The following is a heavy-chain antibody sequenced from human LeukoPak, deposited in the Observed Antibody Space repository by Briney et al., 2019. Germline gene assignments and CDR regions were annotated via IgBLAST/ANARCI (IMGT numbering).Heavy chain of an antibody. V-gene: IGHV3-33*01. CDR2: IWYDGSNK. J-gene: IGHJ5*02. CDR1: GFTFSSYV. Sequence: GGSLRLSCAASGFTFSSYVMHWVRQAPGKGLEWVAVIWYDGSNKYYADSVKGRFTISRDNSKNTLYLQMNSLRAEDTAVYYCAREPTTVANNWFDPWGQGTLVTVSS. D-gene: IGHD4-17*01. CDR3: AREPTTVANNWFDP.